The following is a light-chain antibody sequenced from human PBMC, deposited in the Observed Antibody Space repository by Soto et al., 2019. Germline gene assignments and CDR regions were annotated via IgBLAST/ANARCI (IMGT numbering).Light chain of an antibody. CDR1: QNINNY. CDR2: DAS. CDR3: QQYEHLPS. J-gene: IGKJ5*01. V-gene: IGKV1-33*01. Sequence: IQITQSPSSLSASVGDRVSITFQASQNINNYLNWYQQKPGRAPKLLIYDASNLEAGVPSRFRGSGSGTDFTVTISRLQPEDIATFYCQQYEHLPSFGQGTRLEI.